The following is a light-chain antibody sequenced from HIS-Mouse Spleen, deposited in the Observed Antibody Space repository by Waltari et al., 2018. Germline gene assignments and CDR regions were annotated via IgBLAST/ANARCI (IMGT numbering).Light chain of an antibody. CDR2: AAS. Sequence: AIRMTQSPSSFSASTGDRVTITCRASQGSSSYLAWYQQKAGKAPKLLIYAASTLQSGVPSRFSGSGSGTDFTLTISCLQYEDFATYYCQQYYSYPLTFGPGTKVDIK. J-gene: IGKJ3*01. CDR1: QGSSSY. CDR3: QQYYSYPLT. V-gene: IGKV1-8*01.